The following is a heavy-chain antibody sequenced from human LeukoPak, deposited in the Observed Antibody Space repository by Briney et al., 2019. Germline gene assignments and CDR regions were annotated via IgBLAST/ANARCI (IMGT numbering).Heavy chain of an antibody. D-gene: IGHD4-17*01. CDR2: IYHSGST. Sequence: SETLSLTCAVSGGSISSSNWWSWVRQPPGKGLDWIGEIYHSGSTNYNPSLKSRVTISVDKSKNQFSLKLSSVTAADTAVYYCARAITVTRRGTLKYNWFDPWGQGTLVTVSS. V-gene: IGHV4-4*02. J-gene: IGHJ5*02. CDR3: ARAITVTRRGTLKYNWFDP. CDR1: GGSISSSNW.